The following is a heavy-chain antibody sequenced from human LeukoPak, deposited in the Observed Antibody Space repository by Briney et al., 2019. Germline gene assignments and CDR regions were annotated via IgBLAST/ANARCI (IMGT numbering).Heavy chain of an antibody. D-gene: IGHD1-7*01. CDR1: GGSFSGYY. J-gene: IGHJ6*02. CDR3: ARAPGITGTTSYYYGMDV. V-gene: IGHV4-34*01. CDR2: INHSGST. Sequence: SETLSLTCAVYGGSFSGYYWSWIRQPPGKGLEWIGEINHSGSTNYNPSLKSRVTISVDTSKNQFSLKLSSVTAADTAVYYCARAPGITGTTSYYYGMDVWGQGTTVTVSS.